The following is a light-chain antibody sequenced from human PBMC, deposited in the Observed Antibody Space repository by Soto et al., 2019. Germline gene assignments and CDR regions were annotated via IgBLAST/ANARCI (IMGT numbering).Light chain of an antibody. CDR2: GVS. CDR3: YSSRSSSTTFYV. CDR1: SSDVGGSEY. V-gene: IGLV2-14*03. J-gene: IGLJ1*01. Sequence: QSALTQPASVSGSPGQSISISGAGTSSDVGGSEYVAWYQQHPGKAPKLMIYGVSNRPSGVSNRFSGSKSGNTASLTISGLQAEDEADYFCYSSRSSSTTFYVFGTGTKVTVL.